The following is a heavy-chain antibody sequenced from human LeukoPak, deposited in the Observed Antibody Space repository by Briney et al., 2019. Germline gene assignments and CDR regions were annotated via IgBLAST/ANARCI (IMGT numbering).Heavy chain of an antibody. J-gene: IGHJ4*02. CDR1: GGSISSYY. V-gene: IGHV4-59*08. D-gene: IGHD6-6*01. Sequence: SETLSLTCTVSGGSISSYYWSWIRQPPGKGLEWIGYIYYSGSTNYNPSLRSRVTISVDTSKSQFSLKLSSVTAADTAVYYCARLGFYSSSSFSYFDYWGQGTLVTVSS. CDR3: ARLGFYSSSSFSYFDY. CDR2: IYYSGST.